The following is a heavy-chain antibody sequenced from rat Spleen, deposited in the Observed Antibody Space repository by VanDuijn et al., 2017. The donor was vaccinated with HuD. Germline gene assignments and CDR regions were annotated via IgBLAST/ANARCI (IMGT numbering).Heavy chain of an antibody. CDR3: STLPGRTLAY. CDR2: ISYGDSSGHSGT. V-gene: IGHV5-22*01. D-gene: IGHD1-4*01. J-gene: IGHJ2*01. CDR1: GFTFSNYY. Sequence: EVELVESGGGLVQPGRSLKLSCAASGFTFSNYYMAWVRQAPKKGLEWVATISYGDSSGHSGTYYLDSVKGRFTISRNNAKTTLYLQMSSLRSEGTATYYCSTLPGRTLAYWGQGVVVTVSS.